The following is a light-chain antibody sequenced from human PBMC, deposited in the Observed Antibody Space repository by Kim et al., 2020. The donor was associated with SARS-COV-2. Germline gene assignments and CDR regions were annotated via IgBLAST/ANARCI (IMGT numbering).Light chain of an antibody. V-gene: IGLV6-57*03. CDR1: AGGIASDK. CDR3: QSFDSSGHII. J-gene: IGLJ2*01. CDR2: EDD. Sequence: KTVTLSSTRAAGGIASDKFQWFPQRPGTAPPTVIYEDDHSPSGVPDRFSGSIDTSSNSASLTISGLKTEDESDYYCQSFDSSGHIIFGGGTQLTVL.